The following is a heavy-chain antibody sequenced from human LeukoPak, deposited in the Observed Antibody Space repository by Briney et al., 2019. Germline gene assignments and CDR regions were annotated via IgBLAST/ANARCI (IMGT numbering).Heavy chain of an antibody. CDR2: ISGSADST. V-gene: IGHV3-23*01. CDR1: GFTFTSNA. D-gene: IGHD3-9*01. J-gene: IGHJ4*02. CDR3: AKASPYYDVLTGYYYYFDY. Sequence: GGSLRLSCAASGFTFTSNAMSWVRQAPGKGLEWVSAISGSADSTYYADSVKGRFTISRDNSKNMVYLQMNSLRAEDTAVYYCAKASPYYDVLTGYYYYFDYWGQGTLVTVSS.